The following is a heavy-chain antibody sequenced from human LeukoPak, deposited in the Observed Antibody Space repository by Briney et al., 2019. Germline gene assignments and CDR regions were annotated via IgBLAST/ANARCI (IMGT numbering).Heavy chain of an antibody. Sequence: GGSLRLSCAASGFTISSYGMHWVRQAPGKGLEWLATVSYDGRKEYYADSVKGRFTVSRDISKNTLYLQMNSLRVEDTAVYYCARDLSGRYSVDYWGQGTLVTVSS. D-gene: IGHD1-26*01. J-gene: IGHJ4*02. CDR1: GFTISSYG. CDR3: ARDLSGRYSVDY. CDR2: VSYDGRKE. V-gene: IGHV3-30*04.